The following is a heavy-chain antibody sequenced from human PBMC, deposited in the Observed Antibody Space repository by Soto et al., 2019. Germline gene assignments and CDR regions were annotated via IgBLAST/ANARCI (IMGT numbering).Heavy chain of an antibody. CDR2: ISGSGGST. CDR1: GFTFSSYA. Sequence: PGGSLRLSCAASGFTFSSYAMSWVRQAPGKGLEWVSAISGSGGSTYYADSVKGRFTISRDNSKNTLYLQMNSLRAEDTAVYYCALIPGYSSSWYDAFDIWGQGTMVTVSS. J-gene: IGHJ3*02. CDR3: ALIPGYSSSWYDAFDI. D-gene: IGHD6-13*01. V-gene: IGHV3-23*01.